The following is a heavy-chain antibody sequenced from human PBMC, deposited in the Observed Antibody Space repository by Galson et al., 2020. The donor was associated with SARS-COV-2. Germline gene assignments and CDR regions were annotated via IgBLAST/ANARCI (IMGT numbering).Heavy chain of an antibody. Sequence: SETLSLTCTVSGGSISSSSYYWGWIRQPPGKGLEWLGSIYYSGSTYYNPSLKSRVTISVDTSKNQFSLKLSSVTAADTAVYYCAREEADYSKYYYGMDVWGQGTTVTVSS. CDR1: GGSISSSSYY. J-gene: IGHJ6*02. D-gene: IGHD4-4*01. CDR2: IYYSGST. V-gene: IGHV4-39*07. CDR3: AREEADYSKYYYGMDV.